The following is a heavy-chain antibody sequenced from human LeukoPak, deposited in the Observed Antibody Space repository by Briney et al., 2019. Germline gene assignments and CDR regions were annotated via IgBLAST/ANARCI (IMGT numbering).Heavy chain of an antibody. V-gene: IGHV4-30-2*01. CDR2: IFHTGHT. Sequence: SQTLSLTCAVSGGSISSGDFPWSWIRQPPGKGLEWIGYIFHTGHTSYNPSLKSRVTISVDMSKNQLSLRLTSVTAADTAVYYCARGSHHAGSHFDYWGQGTLVTVSS. CDR3: ARGSHHAGSHFDY. J-gene: IGHJ4*02. CDR1: GGSISSGDFP. D-gene: IGHD3-10*01.